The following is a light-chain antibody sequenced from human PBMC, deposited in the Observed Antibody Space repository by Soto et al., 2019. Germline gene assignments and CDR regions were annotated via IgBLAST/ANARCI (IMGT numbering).Light chain of an antibody. CDR3: QQSYTTPRT. V-gene: IGKV1-39*01. CDR1: QIISNY. CDR2: AAS. J-gene: IGKJ2*01. Sequence: DIQMTQSPSSLSASVGDRVTITCRASQIISNYLNWFHQKPGKAPNLLIYAASSLQSGVPSRFSGSGSGTDFTLTISSVXXXXXXXYYCQQSYTTPRTFGQGTKLEIK.